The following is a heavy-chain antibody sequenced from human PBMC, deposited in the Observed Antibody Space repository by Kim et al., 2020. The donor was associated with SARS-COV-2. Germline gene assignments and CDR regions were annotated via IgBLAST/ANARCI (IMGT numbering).Heavy chain of an antibody. CDR1: GFTFSTYS. J-gene: IGHJ4*02. V-gene: IGHV3-23*01. CDR2: ISSDGSAT. Sequence: GGSLRLSCTVSGFTFSTYSMTWVRQAPGKGLEWVSFISSDGSATHYADSVKGRFTISRDNSKNTVYLRMDSLTADDTAIFYCAKHLQYEVEAFDYWGQGILVTVSS. D-gene: IGHD2-15*01. CDR3: AKHLQYEVEAFDY.